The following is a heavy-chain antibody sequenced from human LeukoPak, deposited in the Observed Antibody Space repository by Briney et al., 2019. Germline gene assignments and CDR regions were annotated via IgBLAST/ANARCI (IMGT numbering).Heavy chain of an antibody. Sequence: PSETLSLTCSVSGYSISTAFSWGCIRQSPGRGLAWIGSLYHSESTYYNPSLKSRVTISLDTSKNHFSLTLSTVTAVDTAVYYCARGVGYDDTLGSYFGFFDHWSQGTLVTVSS. D-gene: IGHD3-22*01. J-gene: IGHJ4*02. CDR1: GYSISTAFS. CDR2: LYHSEST. V-gene: IGHV4-38-2*02. CDR3: ARGVGYDDTLGSYFGFFDH.